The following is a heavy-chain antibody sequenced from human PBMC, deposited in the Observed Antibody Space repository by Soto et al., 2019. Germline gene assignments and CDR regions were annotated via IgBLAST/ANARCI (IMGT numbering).Heavy chain of an antibody. CDR3: AREWGGEWGRYYLSQAFDI. CDR1: GFTFSSYS. V-gene: IGHV3-48*01. D-gene: IGHD3-10*01. Sequence: GGSLRLSCAASGFTFSSYSMNWVRQAPGKGLEWVSYISSSSTIYYADSVKGRFTISRDNAKNSLYLQMNSLRAEDTAVYYCAREWGGEWGRYYLSQAFDIWGQGTMVTVSS. J-gene: IGHJ3*02. CDR2: ISSSSTI.